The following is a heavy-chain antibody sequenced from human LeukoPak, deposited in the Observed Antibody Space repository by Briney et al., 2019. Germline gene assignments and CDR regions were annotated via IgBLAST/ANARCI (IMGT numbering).Heavy chain of an antibody. Sequence: PSGTLSLTCAVSGGSISSSNWWSWVRQPPGKGLEWIGSIYHSGSTYYNPSLKSRVTISVDTSKNQFSLKLSSVTAADTAVYYCASLVYGSGSTFDYWGQGTLVTVSS. CDR2: IYHSGST. J-gene: IGHJ4*02. CDR1: GGSISSSNW. V-gene: IGHV4-4*02. CDR3: ASLVYGSGSTFDY. D-gene: IGHD3-10*01.